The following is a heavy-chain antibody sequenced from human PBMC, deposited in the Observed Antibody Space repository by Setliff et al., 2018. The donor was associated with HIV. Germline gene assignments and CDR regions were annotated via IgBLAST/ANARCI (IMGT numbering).Heavy chain of an antibody. Sequence: SVKVSCKASGGTFGNYALSWVRQAPGQGLEWMGGIIPMLSIANYAQKFQDRLTITADESTTTAYMELTSLRSEDTAVYFCASASGYCRSGVCYIGVHKTPDKYYCDSWGQGTLVTVSS. CDR1: GGTFGNYA. D-gene: IGHD2-8*01. V-gene: IGHV1-69*10. CDR3: ASASGYCRSGVCYIGVHKTPDKYYCDS. CDR2: IIPMLSIA. J-gene: IGHJ4*02.